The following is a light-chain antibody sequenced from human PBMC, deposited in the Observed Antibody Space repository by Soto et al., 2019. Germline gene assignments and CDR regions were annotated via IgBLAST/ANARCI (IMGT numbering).Light chain of an antibody. V-gene: IGKV1-39*01. CDR3: QQSYSTLRPT. J-gene: IGKJ4*01. Sequence: IPLAQSPSSLSASVGDRVTISCRASQTINNYLNWYQQKPGKAPRLLIYTASNLQSGVPSRFSGSRYGTEFTLTINGLQPEDFATYYCQQSYSTLRPTFGGGTKVEI. CDR2: TAS. CDR1: QTINNY.